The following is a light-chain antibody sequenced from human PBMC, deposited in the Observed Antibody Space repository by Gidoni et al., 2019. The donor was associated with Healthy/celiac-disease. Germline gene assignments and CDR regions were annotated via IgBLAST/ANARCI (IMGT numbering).Light chain of an antibody. CDR3: HQYGSAPRT. V-gene: IGKV3-20*01. Sequence: EIVLTQSPGTLSLAPGERATLSCRASQSVRSSYLAWYQQKPGQAPRLLIYVASSRATGIPDRFSGSGSGTDFTLTISRLEPEDFAVYYCHQYGSAPRTFGQGTKVEIK. CDR2: VAS. J-gene: IGKJ1*01. CDR1: QSVRSSY.